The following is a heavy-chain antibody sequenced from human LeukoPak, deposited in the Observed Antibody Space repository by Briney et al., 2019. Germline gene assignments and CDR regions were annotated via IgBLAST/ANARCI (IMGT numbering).Heavy chain of an antibody. D-gene: IGHD2-8*01. Sequence: GGSLRLSCAASGFTFSTYAMSWVRQAPGKGLEWVSGISNSGANTYYAASVEGRFAISRDNSRNTLSLQVNSLRAEDTAIYYCAKDVRRCNGGCIWGQGTLVTVSS. J-gene: IGHJ4*02. V-gene: IGHV3-23*01. CDR1: GFTFSTYA. CDR3: AKDVRRCNGGCI. CDR2: ISNSGANT.